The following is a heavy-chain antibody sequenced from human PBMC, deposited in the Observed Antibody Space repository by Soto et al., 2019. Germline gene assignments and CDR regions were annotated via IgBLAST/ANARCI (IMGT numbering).Heavy chain of an antibody. CDR2: INAGNGNT. CDR1: GYIFTNYD. V-gene: IGHV1-3*01. J-gene: IGHJ3*02. CDR3: ATGGGWYLLDAFDI. Sequence: GASVKVSCKASGYIFTNYDISWVRQAPGQRLEWMGWINAGNGNTKYSQKFQGRVTITRDTSASTAYMELSSLRSEDTAVYYCATGGGWYLLDAFDIWGQGTMVTVSS. D-gene: IGHD6-19*01.